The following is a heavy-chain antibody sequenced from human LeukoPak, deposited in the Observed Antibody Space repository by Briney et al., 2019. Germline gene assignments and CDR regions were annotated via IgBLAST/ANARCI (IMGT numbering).Heavy chain of an antibody. D-gene: IGHD4-11*01. CDR1: GFTFDDYA. CDR3: AKDIGSATVTASFDY. CDR2: ISGDGGST. Sequence: GSLRLSCAASGFTFDDYAMHWVRHAPGKGLEWVSLISGDGGSTYYADSVKGRFTISRDNSKNSLYLQMNSLRTEDTALYYCAKDIGSATVTASFDYWGQGTLVTVSS. V-gene: IGHV3-43*02. J-gene: IGHJ4*02.